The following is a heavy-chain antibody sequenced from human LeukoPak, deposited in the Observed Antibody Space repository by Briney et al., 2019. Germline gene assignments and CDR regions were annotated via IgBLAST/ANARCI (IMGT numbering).Heavy chain of an antibody. CDR3: ARHLRDFWSGYLINHNWFDP. CDR1: GYTFTSYG. J-gene: IGHJ5*02. V-gene: IGHV1-18*01. CDR2: ISAYNGNT. Sequence: ASVTVSCKASGYTFTSYGINWVRQAPGQGLEWMGWISAYNGNTNYAQKLQGRVTMTTDTSTSTAYMELRSLRSDDTAVYYCARHLRDFWSGYLINHNWFDPRGQGTLVTVSS. D-gene: IGHD3-3*01.